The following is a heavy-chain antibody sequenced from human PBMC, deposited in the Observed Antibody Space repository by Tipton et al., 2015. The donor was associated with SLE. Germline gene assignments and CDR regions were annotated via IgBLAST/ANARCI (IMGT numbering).Heavy chain of an antibody. CDR3: ARGQGYDMLTGRPLYYYYGMDV. V-gene: IGHV4-4*07. J-gene: IGHJ6*02. CDR2: IYTSGST. CDR1: GGSISSYY. Sequence: GLVKPSETLSLTCTVSGGSISSYYWRWIRHPAGKGLEWIGRIYTSGSTNYNPSLKSRVTMSVDTSKNQFSLKLSSVTAADTAVYYCARGQGYDMLTGRPLYYYYGMDVWGQGTTVTVSS. D-gene: IGHD3-9*01.